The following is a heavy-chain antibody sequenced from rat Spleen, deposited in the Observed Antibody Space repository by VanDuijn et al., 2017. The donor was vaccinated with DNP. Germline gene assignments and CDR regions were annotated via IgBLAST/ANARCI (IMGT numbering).Heavy chain of an antibody. D-gene: IGHD1-11*01. CDR1: GFTFSDYY. J-gene: IGHJ3*01. Sequence: DVQLVESGGGLVQPGRSLKLSCVASGFTFSDYYMAWVRQAPSKGLEWVAYITYDGGNTYYRDSVQGRFKISRDNAKSTLYLQMNSLRSEDMATYYCARPYGFNNGGFAYWGQGSLVTVSS. CDR3: ARPYGFNNGGFAY. V-gene: IGHV5-22*01. CDR2: ITYDGGNT.